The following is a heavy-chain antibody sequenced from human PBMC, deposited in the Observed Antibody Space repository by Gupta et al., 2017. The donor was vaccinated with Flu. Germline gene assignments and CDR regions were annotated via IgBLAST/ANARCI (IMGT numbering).Heavy chain of an antibody. J-gene: IGHJ6*02. Sequence: QVQLQQWGAGLLKPSETLSLTCAVYGGSFSGYYWSWIRQPPGKGLEWMGELNHRGSTNYHPSLKSRVTISVDTSKHQFSLKLSSVTAADPAVYYCARDGYSGYGGVGGYGMDVWGQGTTVTVSS. CDR1: GGSFSGYY. CDR2: LNHRGST. CDR3: ARDGYSGYGGVGGYGMDV. V-gene: IGHV4-34*01. D-gene: IGHD5-12*01.